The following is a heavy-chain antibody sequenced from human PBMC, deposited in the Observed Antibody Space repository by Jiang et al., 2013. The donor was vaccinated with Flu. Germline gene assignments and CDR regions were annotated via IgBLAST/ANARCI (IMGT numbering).Heavy chain of an antibody. V-gene: IGHV3-15*04. CDR2: IVSKTGGGTI. CDR3: KWERSPFYGLDV. CDR1: GFPFSDAW. D-gene: IGHD1-26*01. Sequence: VQLVESGGGLVNTGGSLRLSRAASGFPFSDAWMSWVRQAPGKGLEWVGRIVSKTGGGTIDYVAPVKGRFIISRDDSKNMVYLQMNSLKTEDTGVYYCKWERSPFYGLDVWGKGTTGHRLL. J-gene: IGHJ6*04.